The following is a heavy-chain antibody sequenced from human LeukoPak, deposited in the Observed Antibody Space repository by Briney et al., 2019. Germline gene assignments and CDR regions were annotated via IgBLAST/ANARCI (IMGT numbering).Heavy chain of an antibody. CDR1: GGSINSHY. D-gene: IGHD6-19*01. CDR3: VRRDNTGWNYFDH. J-gene: IGHJ4*02. Sequence: SETLSLTCTVSGGSINSHYWSWIRQPPGKGLQWIGDIYYSERTNYNPSPRSRVTTSVDTSKNQLSLKLTSVLAADTAMYYCVRRDNTGWNYFDHWGQGLLVTVSS. V-gene: IGHV4-59*08. CDR2: IYYSERT.